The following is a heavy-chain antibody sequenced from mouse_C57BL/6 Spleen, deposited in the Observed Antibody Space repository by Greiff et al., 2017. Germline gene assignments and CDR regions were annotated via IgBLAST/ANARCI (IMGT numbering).Heavy chain of an antibody. CDR3: ARNGGTTVVYFDY. V-gene: IGHV2-2*01. CDR1: GFSLTSYG. J-gene: IGHJ2*01. Sequence: QVQLKQSGPGLVQPSQSLSITCTVSGFSLTSYGVHWVRQSPGKGLEWLGVIWSGGSTDYNAAFISRLSISKDNSKSQVFFKMNRLQADDTAIYDCARNGGTTVVYFDYWGQGTTLTVSS. CDR2: IWSGGST. D-gene: IGHD1-1*01.